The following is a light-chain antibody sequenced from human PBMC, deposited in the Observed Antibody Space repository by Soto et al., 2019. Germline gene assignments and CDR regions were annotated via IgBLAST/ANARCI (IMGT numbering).Light chain of an antibody. CDR1: QSINSH. Sequence: EIVMTQSPATLSVSPGERATLSCRASQSINSHLAWYQQKPGQTPRLLIYEASTRATGIPGRFSGSGSGTEFTLTFSSLQSEDFAVYYCQQYLSWPPTFGQGTQVDIK. V-gene: IGKV3-15*01. CDR2: EAS. CDR3: QQYLSWPPT. J-gene: IGKJ1*01.